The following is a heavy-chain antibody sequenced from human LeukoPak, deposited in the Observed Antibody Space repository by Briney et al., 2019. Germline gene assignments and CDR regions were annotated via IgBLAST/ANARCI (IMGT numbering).Heavy chain of an antibody. CDR1: GDSISSSSYY. CDR2: IYYSGST. D-gene: IGHD7-27*01. V-gene: IGHV4-39*01. J-gene: IGHJ4*02. CDR3: ARRNWGYYFDY. Sequence: SETLSLTCTVSGDSISSSSYYWGWIRQPPGKGLERVGSIYYSGSTYYNPSLKSRVTISVDTSKNQFSLKLSSVTAADTAVYYCARRNWGYYFDYWGQGTLVTVSS.